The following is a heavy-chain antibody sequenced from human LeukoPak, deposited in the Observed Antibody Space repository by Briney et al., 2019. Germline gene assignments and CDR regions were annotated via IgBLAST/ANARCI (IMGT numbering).Heavy chain of an antibody. CDR2: IYYSGST. D-gene: IGHD3-22*01. Sequence: SETLSLTCTGSGGSISSGGYYWSWIRQHPGKGLEWIWYIYYSGSTYYNPSLKSRVTISVDTSKNQFSLKLSSVTAADTAVYYCARVTAIVRVFDYWGQGTLVTVSS. CDR1: GGSISSGGYY. CDR3: ARVTAIVRVFDY. V-gene: IGHV4-31*03. J-gene: IGHJ4*02.